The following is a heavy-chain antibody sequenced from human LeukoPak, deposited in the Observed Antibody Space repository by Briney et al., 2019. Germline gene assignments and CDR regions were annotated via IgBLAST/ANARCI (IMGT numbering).Heavy chain of an antibody. D-gene: IGHD3-16*01. V-gene: IGHV3-15*01. CDR2: VKDKTDGGTT. Sequence: GGSLRLSCAASGFTVTNAWISWVRQAPGKGLKWVGRVKDKTDGGTTDYAAPVKGRFTISRDDSKNTLFLQMNSLEIEDTAVYYCTTVRGSGNFGLDVWGQGTTVTVSS. CDR1: GFTVTNAW. J-gene: IGHJ6*02. CDR3: TTVRGSGNFGLDV.